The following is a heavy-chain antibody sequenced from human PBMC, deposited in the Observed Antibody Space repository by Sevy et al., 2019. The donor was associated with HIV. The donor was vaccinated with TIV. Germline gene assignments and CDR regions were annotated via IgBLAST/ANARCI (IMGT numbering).Heavy chain of an antibody. Sequence: GGSLRLSCAASGFTFSSYWMHWVRQAPGKELVWVSRINSDGSSTSYADSVKGRFTISRDNAKNTLYLQMNSLRAEDTAVYYCASFNYYYGMDVWGQGTTVTVSS. CDR1: GFTFSSYW. J-gene: IGHJ6*02. CDR3: ASFNYYYGMDV. CDR2: INSDGSST. V-gene: IGHV3-74*01.